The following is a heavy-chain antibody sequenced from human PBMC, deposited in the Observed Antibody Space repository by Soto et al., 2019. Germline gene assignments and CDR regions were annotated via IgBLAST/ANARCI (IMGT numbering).Heavy chain of an antibody. J-gene: IGHJ4*02. Sequence: SETLSLTCTVSGGSISSYYWSWVRQPPGKGLEWIGYVYYSGSTNYNPSLKSQLTISVDTSTSTVYMELSSLRSEDTAVYYCARVMSGDRLALDYWGQGTLVTVSS. D-gene: IGHD3-10*02. CDR1: GGSISSYY. V-gene: IGHV4-59*01. CDR2: VYYSGST. CDR3: ARVMSGDRLALDY.